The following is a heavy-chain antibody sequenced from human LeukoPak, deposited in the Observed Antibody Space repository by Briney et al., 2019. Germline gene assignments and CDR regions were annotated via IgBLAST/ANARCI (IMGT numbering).Heavy chain of an antibody. J-gene: IGHJ4*02. Sequence: PSETLSLTCTVSGGSISSSSYYWGWIRQPPGKGLEWIGSIYYSGSTYYNPSLKSRVTISVDTSKNQFSLKLSSVTAADTAVYYCARKGSNYYDSSFFDYWGQGTLVTVSS. CDR2: IYYSGST. V-gene: IGHV4-39*07. CDR3: ARKGSNYYDSSFFDY. D-gene: IGHD3-22*01. CDR1: GGSISSSSYY.